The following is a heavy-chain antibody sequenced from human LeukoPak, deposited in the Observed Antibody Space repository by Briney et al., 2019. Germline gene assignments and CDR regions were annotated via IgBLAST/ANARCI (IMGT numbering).Heavy chain of an antibody. D-gene: IGHD3-9*01. CDR2: INHSGST. CDR1: GGSFSGYY. CDR3: ARIPNDYDILTGSLYYFDY. J-gene: IGHJ4*02. V-gene: IGHV4-34*01. Sequence: PSETLSLTCAVYGGSFSGYYWSWIRQPPGKGLEWIGEINHSGSTNYNPSLKSRVTISVDTSKNQFSLKLSSVTAADTAVYYCARIPNDYDILTGSLYYFDYWGQGTLVTVSS.